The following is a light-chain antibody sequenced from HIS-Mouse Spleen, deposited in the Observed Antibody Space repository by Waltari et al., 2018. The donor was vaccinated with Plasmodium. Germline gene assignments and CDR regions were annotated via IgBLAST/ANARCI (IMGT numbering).Light chain of an antibody. Sequence: HSALTQPLSVSGPPGQSVTICCPGTSSDVGGYNYVSWYQQHPGKAPKLQIYNFSKRPSGVPDRCSGSKAGNTASLTISGLQAEDEADYYCCSYAGSYTWVFGGGTKLTVL. CDR1: SSDVGGYNY. CDR2: NFS. CDR3: CSYAGSYTWV. V-gene: IGLV2-11*01. J-gene: IGLJ3*02.